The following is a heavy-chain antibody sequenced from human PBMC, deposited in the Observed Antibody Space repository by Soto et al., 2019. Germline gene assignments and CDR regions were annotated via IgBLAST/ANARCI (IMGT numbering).Heavy chain of an antibody. CDR2: INSDGSST. D-gene: IGHD3-10*01. CDR1: GFTFSSYW. CDR3: ASGIHYFDSGSYCIDCYAESYYYYGMDV. V-gene: IGHV3-74*01. Sequence: EVQLVESGGGLVQPGGSLRLSCGASGFTFSSYWMHWVRQAPGKGLVWVSRINSDGSSTSYADSVKGRFTISRDHAKNTLYLQMNSLRAEDTAVYYCASGIHYFDSGSYCIDCYAESYYYYGMDVCGQGTTVTVSS. J-gene: IGHJ6*02.